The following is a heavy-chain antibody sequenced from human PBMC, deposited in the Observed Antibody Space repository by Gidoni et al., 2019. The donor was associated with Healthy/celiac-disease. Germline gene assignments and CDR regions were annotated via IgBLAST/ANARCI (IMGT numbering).Heavy chain of an antibody. J-gene: IGHJ4*02. CDR3: ARVPGAVAGTGFDY. CDR1: GFTVSSYS. D-gene: IGHD6-19*01. Sequence: EVPLVASGGGLVKPGGSLRLPCAASGFTVSSYSMNWIRQAPGKGLEWVSSISSSSSYIYYADSVKGRFTISRDNAKNSLYLQMNSLRAEDTAVYYCARVPGAVAGTGFDYWGQGTLVTVSS. CDR2: ISSSSSYI. V-gene: IGHV3-21*06.